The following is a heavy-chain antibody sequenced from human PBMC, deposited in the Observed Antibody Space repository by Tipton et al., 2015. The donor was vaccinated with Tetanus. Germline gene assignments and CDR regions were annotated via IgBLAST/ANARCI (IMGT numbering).Heavy chain of an antibody. J-gene: IGHJ4*02. Sequence: TLSLTCSVSGSSMSSSYWNWVRQTPDKRLEWIGYITYSARTKYNPSLRSRVTLSLEASKNEFSLRLSSMTAADTAVYHCARVKVSVYGPQVDHSLDSWGQGTLVTVSS. V-gene: IGHV4-59*01. CDR3: ARVKVSVYGPQVDHSLDS. CDR2: ITYSART. D-gene: IGHD2/OR15-2a*01. CDR1: GSSMSSSY.